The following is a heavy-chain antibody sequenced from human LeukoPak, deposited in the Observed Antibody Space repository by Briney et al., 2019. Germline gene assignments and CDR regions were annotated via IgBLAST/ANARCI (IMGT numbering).Heavy chain of an antibody. Sequence: ASVKVSCKASGYTFTSYDINWVRQATGQGLEGMGWMNPNSGNTGHAQKFQGRVTIPRNTSISTAYMELSSLRSEDTAVYYCARALVDGGNSEAFDYWGRGTLVTVSS. CDR1: GYTFTSYD. CDR2: MNPNSGNT. D-gene: IGHD4-23*01. CDR3: ARALVDGGNSEAFDY. V-gene: IGHV1-8*03. J-gene: IGHJ4*02.